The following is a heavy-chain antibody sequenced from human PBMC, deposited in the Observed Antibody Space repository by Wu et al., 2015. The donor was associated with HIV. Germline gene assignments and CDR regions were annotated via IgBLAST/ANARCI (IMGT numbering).Heavy chain of an antibody. CDR3: ARAVTGCYGSTSCHQYLTFDY. D-gene: IGHD2-2*01. Sequence: VQLVQSGTDARKPGSSVKVSCKASGGTFSSYAISWVRQAPGQGLEWMGGIIPIFGTANYAQKFQGRVTITTDESTSTAYMELSSLRSEDTAVYYCARAVTGCYGSTSCHQYLTFDYWGQGTLVTVSS. J-gene: IGHJ4*02. CDR1: GGTFSSYA. V-gene: IGHV1-69*01. CDR2: IIPIFGTA.